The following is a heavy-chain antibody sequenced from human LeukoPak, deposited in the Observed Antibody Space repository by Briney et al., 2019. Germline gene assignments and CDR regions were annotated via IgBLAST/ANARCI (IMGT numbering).Heavy chain of an antibody. J-gene: IGHJ5*02. Sequence: SETLSLTCTVSGGSISSSSYYWGWIRQPPGKGLEWIGSIFYSGSTYYNPSLKSRVTISVDTSKNQFSLELSSVTAADTAVYYCARGASPRIRYFDWLLFFNWFDPWGQGTLVTVSS. CDR1: GGSISSSSYY. CDR2: IFYSGST. D-gene: IGHD3-9*01. CDR3: ARGASPRIRYFDWLLFFNWFDP. V-gene: IGHV4-39*07.